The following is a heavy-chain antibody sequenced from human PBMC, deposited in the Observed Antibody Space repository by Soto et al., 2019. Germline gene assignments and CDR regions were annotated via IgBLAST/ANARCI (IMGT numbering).Heavy chain of an antibody. J-gene: IGHJ4*02. Sequence: SETLSLTCTVSGGSISSYYWSWIRQPPGKGLEWIGYIYYSGSTNYNPSLKSRVTISVDTSKNQFSLKLSSVTAADTAVYYCARVSGYSYDIDYWGQGTLVTVSS. CDR2: IYYSGST. CDR1: GGSISSYY. CDR3: ARVSGYSYDIDY. V-gene: IGHV4-59*01. D-gene: IGHD5-18*01.